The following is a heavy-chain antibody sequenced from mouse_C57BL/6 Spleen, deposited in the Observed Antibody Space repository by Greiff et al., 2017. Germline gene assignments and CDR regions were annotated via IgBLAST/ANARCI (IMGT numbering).Heavy chain of an antibody. J-gene: IGHJ3*01. Sequence: EVKVVESGGGLVKPGGSLKLSCAASGFTFSSYTMSWVRQTPEKRLEWVATISGGGGNTYYPDSVTGRFTISRDNAKNTLYLQMSSLRSEDTALYYCARVDYDEAYWGQGTLVTVSA. CDR2: ISGGGGNT. D-gene: IGHD2-4*01. CDR1: GFTFSSYT. CDR3: ARVDYDEAY. V-gene: IGHV5-9*01.